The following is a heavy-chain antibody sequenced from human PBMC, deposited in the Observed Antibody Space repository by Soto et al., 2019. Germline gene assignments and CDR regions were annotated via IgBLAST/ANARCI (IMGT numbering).Heavy chain of an antibody. J-gene: IGHJ6*02. D-gene: IGHD2-15*01. CDR3: ARAYSGRLPRRADYYYALDV. Sequence: EVQLVESGGGSVQPGGSLRLSCTASGFTFSDYDMHWVRQGSGKGLEWVSTIGAARHPYYTGSVKGRFTISRENARNSMFLPMNSVTVGDTAVYYCARAYSGRLPRRADYYYALDVWGQGTMVTVSS. CDR1: GFTFSDYD. CDR2: IGAARHP. V-gene: IGHV3-13*05.